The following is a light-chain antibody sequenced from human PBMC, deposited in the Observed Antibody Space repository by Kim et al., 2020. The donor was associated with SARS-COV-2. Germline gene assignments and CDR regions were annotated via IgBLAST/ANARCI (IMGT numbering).Light chain of an antibody. CDR3: SSYAGSYTWV. CDR1: SSDVYTS. J-gene: IGLJ1*01. V-gene: IGLV2-11*01. Sequence: SPGQTVTISCTGASSDVYTSVSWYQHHPGQAPKLIIYDVNKRPSGVPDRFSGSKSGNTASLAISGLQPEDETDYYCSSYAGSYTWVFGTGTKVTVL. CDR2: DVN.